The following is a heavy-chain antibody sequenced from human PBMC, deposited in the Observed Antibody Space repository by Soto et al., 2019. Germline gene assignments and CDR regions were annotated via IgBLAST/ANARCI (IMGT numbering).Heavy chain of an antibody. Sequence: PGGSLRLSCAASGFTVSSNYMSWARQAPGKGLEWVSLISWDGGSTYYADSVKGRFTISRDNSKNSLYLQMNSLRTEDTALYYCAKDHSSGSVPWDYYYGMDVWGQGTTVTVSS. CDR1: GFTVSSNY. CDR3: AKDHSSGSVPWDYYYGMDV. J-gene: IGHJ6*02. D-gene: IGHD6-19*01. V-gene: IGHV3-43*01. CDR2: ISWDGGST.